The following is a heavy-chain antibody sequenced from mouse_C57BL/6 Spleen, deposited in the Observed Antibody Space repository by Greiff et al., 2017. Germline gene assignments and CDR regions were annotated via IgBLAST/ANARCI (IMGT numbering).Heavy chain of an antibody. V-gene: IGHV10-3*01. CDR2: IRSKSSNYAT. Sequence: EVQVVESGGGLVQPKGSLKLSCAASGFTFNTYAMHWVRQAPGKGLEWVARIRSKSSNYATYYADSVKDRFTISRDDSQSMLYLQMNNLKTEDTAMYYCVRERVPGYYGTFDYWGQGTTLTVSS. J-gene: IGHJ2*01. D-gene: IGHD1-1*01. CDR3: VRERVPGYYGTFDY. CDR1: GFTFNTYA.